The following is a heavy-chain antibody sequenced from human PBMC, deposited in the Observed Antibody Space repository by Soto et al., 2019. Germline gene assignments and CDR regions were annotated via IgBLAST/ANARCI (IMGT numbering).Heavy chain of an antibody. V-gene: IGHV3-48*03. CDR3: APRKYGSFNIGAFDI. D-gene: IGHD1-26*01. CDR2: ISKSGIDI. Sequence: GGSLRLSCAASGFSFSTYEMNWVRQAPGKGLEWVSYISKSGIDIYYADSVKGRFTISRDNANNSLYLQMNSLRAEDTAVYYCAPRKYGSFNIGAFDIWGQGTMVTVSS. J-gene: IGHJ3*02. CDR1: GFSFSTYE.